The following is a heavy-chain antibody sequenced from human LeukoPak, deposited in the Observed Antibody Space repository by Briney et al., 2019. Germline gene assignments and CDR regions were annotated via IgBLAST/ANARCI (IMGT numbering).Heavy chain of an antibody. CDR1: GFTVSSNY. Sequence: GGSLRLSCAASGFTVSSNYMSWVRQAPGKGLEWVSVIYSGGSTYYADSVKGRLTISRDNSKNTLYLQMNSLRAEHTAVYYCPREGVYGDYLWGQGTLVTVPS. CDR2: IYSGGST. V-gene: IGHV3-53*01. J-gene: IGHJ4*02. CDR3: PREGVYGDYL. D-gene: IGHD4-17*01.